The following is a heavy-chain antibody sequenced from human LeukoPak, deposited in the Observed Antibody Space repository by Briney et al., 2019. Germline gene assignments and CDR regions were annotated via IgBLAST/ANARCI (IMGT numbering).Heavy chain of an antibody. CDR3: ARVLRYCSGGNCYSGGLGYMDV. CDR2: ISRSCSTK. Sequence: GGSLRLSCAASGYTFSDYNMMWIRQAPGKALEGVSSISRSCSTKYSADSVKARYTISRDNAKNSLFLQMNSLRAEDTAVYYCARVLRYCSGGNCYSGGLGYMDVRDKGTTVTISS. CDR1: GYTFSDYN. J-gene: IGHJ6*03. V-gene: IGHV3-11*01. D-gene: IGHD2-15*01.